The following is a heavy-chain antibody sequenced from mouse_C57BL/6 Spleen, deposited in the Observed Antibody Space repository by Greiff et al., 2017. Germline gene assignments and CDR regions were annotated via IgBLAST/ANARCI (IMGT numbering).Heavy chain of an antibody. Sequence: QVQLQQPGAELVRPGSSVKLSCKASGYTFTSYWMDWVKQRPGQGLEWIGNIYPSDSETHYNQKFKDKATLTVDKSSSTAYMQLSSLTSEDSAVYYGALEGYDGYSHAMDYWGQGTSVTVSS. CDR3: ALEGYDGYSHAMDY. D-gene: IGHD2-3*01. V-gene: IGHV1-61*01. CDR1: GYTFTSYW. CDR2: IYPSDSET. J-gene: IGHJ4*01.